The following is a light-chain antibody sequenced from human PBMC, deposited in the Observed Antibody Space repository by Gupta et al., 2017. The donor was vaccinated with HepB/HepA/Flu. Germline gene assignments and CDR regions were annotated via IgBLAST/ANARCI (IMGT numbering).Light chain of an antibody. CDR2: ASS. CDR3: SSYTSSSTVV. Sequence: QSALTQPASVSGSPGQSITISCTGTSSDVGYKTYVDWSHQHPGKPPKVKIYASSNRTSGVSSRFSGSKAGNTASLTISGLPAEDDADYYCSSYTSSSTVVFGGGTKLTVL. CDR1: SSDVGYKTY. J-gene: IGLJ2*01. V-gene: IGLV2-14*01.